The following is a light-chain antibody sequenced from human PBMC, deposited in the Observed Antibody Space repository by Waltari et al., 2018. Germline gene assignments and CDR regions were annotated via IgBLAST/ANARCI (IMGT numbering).Light chain of an antibody. CDR2: DVN. CDR3: SSCASTIPLGV. V-gene: IGLV2-14*01. Sequence: SALPQPASVSGAPGQSITIPCTGISNDVGGYNYVSWYQQHPGQAPKLIIYDVNNRPSGISYRFSGSKSGDTASLTISGLQPEDEADYYCSSCASTIPLGVFGGGTKLTVL. CDR1: SNDVGGYNY. J-gene: IGLJ3*02.